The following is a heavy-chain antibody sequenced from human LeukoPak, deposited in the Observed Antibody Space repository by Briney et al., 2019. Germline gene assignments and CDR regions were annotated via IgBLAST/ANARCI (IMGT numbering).Heavy chain of an antibody. CDR2: INAGNGNT. J-gene: IGHJ4*02. Sequence: ASVKVSCKASGYTFTSYAMHWVRQAPGQRLEWMGWINAGNGNTKYSQKFQGRVTITRDTSASTAYMELSSLRSEDTAVYYCTRVGYYYDSSGYYDEWGQGTLVTVSS. V-gene: IGHV1-3*01. D-gene: IGHD3-22*01. CDR3: TRVGYYYDSSGYYDE. CDR1: GYTFTSYA.